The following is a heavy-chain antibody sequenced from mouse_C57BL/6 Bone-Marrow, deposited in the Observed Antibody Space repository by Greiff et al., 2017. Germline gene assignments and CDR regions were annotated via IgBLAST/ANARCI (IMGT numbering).Heavy chain of an antibody. CDR1: GFTFSSYG. CDR3: ARRNRGYYFDY. CDR2: ISSGGSYT. Sequence: EVKVVESGGDLVKPGGSLKLSCAASGFTFSSYGMSWVRPTPDKRLEWVATISSGGSYTYYPDSVKGRFTISRDNAKNTLYLQMSSLKSEDTAMYYCARRNRGYYFDYWGQGTTLTVSS. J-gene: IGHJ2*01. V-gene: IGHV5-6*02.